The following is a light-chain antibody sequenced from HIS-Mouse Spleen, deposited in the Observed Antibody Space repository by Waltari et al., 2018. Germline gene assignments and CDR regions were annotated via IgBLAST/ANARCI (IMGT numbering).Light chain of an antibody. Sequence: QSALNQPAPVSGSPGQSITISCTGTSTDVGSYNLVSWYQQHPGKAPKLMIYEGSKRPSGVSNRFSGSKSGNTASLTISGLQAEDEADYYCCSYAGSSTVVFGGGTKLTVL. V-gene: IGLV2-23*01. J-gene: IGLJ2*01. CDR2: EGS. CDR3: CSYAGSSTVV. CDR1: STDVGSYNL.